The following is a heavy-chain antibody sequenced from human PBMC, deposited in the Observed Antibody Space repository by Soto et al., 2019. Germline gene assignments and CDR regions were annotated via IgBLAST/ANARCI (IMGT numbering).Heavy chain of an antibody. Sequence: QLQLQESGPGLVKPSETLSLTCTVSGGSISSSSYYWGWLRQPPGKGLEWIGSIYYSGSTYYNPSLKSRVTISVDTSKNQFSLKLSSVTAADTAVYYCARHPLERWLDFDYWGQGTLVTVSS. D-gene: IGHD3-3*01. J-gene: IGHJ4*02. CDR2: IYYSGST. V-gene: IGHV4-39*01. CDR1: GGSISSSSYY. CDR3: ARHPLERWLDFDY.